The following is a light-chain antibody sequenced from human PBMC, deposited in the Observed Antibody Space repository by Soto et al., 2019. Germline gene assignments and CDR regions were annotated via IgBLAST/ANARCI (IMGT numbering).Light chain of an antibody. J-gene: IGLJ1*01. CDR3: QSHDSNLSGYV. CDR2: GNS. Sequence: QSVLTQPPSVSGAPGQRVTISCAGSSSNIGAGYDVHWYQQLPGTAPKLLIYGNSNRPSGVPDRFSGSKSGSSASLAITGLQSEDEADYYAQSHDSNLSGYVFGTGTKLTVL. CDR1: SSNIGAGYD. V-gene: IGLV1-40*01.